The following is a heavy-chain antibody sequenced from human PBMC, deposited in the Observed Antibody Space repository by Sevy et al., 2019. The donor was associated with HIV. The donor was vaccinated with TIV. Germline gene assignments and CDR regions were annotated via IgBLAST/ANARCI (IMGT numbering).Heavy chain of an antibody. Sequence: GGSLRLSCAVSGFSFDSYGMTWVRQAPGKGLEWVSGISGSGTRTYYADSVKGRFIISRDNSKNTLYLQMNSLRSEDDSGKWRFIIPRDNSQETRYLQKTSSRSEETARYYGAKGGGGHYDPDEIGYYFYYYNMDVWGKGTTVTVSS. V-gene: IGHV3-23*01. CDR1: GFSFDSYG. CDR2: ISGSGTRT. D-gene: IGHD3-3*01. CDR3: FIIPRDNSQETRYLQKTSSRSEETARYYGAKGGGGHYDPDEIGYYFYYYNMDV. J-gene: IGHJ6*03.